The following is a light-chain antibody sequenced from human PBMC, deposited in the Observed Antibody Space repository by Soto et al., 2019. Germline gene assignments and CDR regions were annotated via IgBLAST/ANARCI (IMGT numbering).Light chain of an antibody. V-gene: IGLV1-44*01. J-gene: IGLJ2*01. CDR2: SNN. Sequence: QSVLTQPPSASGTPGQRVTISCSGSSSNIGSNTVNWYQQLPGTAPKLLIYSNNQRPSGVPDRFSGSKSGTSASLAISGLQSEDEADYYCAAWDDSLNGHVVFGGGTKRPS. CDR3: AAWDDSLNGHVV. CDR1: SSNIGSNT.